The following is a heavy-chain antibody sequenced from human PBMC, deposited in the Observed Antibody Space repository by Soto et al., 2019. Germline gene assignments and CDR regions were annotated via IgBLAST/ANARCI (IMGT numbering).Heavy chain of an antibody. CDR2: IFYSGST. J-gene: IGHJ5*02. CDR3: ARGTRNSKYP. V-gene: IGHV4-31*03. CDR1: GNSISSGGYY. D-gene: IGHD1-20*01. Sequence: PSETLSLTCTVFGNSISSGGYYWTWIRQHPGKGLEWIGYIFYSGSTYYNPSLKSRVTISIHTSKNQFSLKLTSVTAADTAVYYCARGTRNSKYPWGQGTLVTVSS.